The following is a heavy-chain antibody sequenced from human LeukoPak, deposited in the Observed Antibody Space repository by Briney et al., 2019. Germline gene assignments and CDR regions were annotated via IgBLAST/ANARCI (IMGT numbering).Heavy chain of an antibody. CDR2: ISWNSGSI. D-gene: IGHD6-13*01. CDR3: AEEPLLYSSSWPYYFDY. V-gene: IGHV3-9*01. Sequence: PGRSLRLSCAASGFTFDDYAMHWVRQAPGKGLEWVSGISWNSGSIGYADSVKCRFTIDRDNAKNSLYLQMNCLRAEDTALHYCAEEPLLYSSSWPYYFDYWGQGTLVTVSS. CDR1: GFTFDDYA. J-gene: IGHJ4*02.